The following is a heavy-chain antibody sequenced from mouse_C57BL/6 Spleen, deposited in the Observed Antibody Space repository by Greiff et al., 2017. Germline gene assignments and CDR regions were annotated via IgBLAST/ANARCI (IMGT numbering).Heavy chain of an antibody. CDR3: ARAVVATVDY. V-gene: IGHV1-19*01. D-gene: IGHD1-1*01. J-gene: IGHJ2*01. CDR2: INPYNGGT. Sequence: VQLKQSGPVLVKPGASVKMSCKASGYTFTDYYMNWVKQSHGKSLEWIGVINPYNGGTSYNQKFKGKATLTVDKSSSTAYMELNSLTSEDSAVYYCARAVVATVDYWGQGTTLTVSS. CDR1: GYTFTDYY.